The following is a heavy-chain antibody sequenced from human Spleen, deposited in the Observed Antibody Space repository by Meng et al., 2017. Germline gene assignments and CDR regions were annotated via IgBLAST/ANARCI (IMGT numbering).Heavy chain of an antibody. D-gene: IGHD6-13*01. CDR2: ISGSGGST. J-gene: IGHJ4*02. V-gene: IGHV3-23*01. CDR1: GFSFSTYE. CDR3: AKGITGTRRTYSSSRIYYFDY. Sequence: GGSLRLSCAASGFSFSTYEMNWVRQAPGKGLEWVSAISGSGGSTYYADSVKGRFTISRDNSKNTLYLQMNSLRAEDTAVYYCAKGITGTRRTYSSSRIYYFDYWGQGTLVTVSS.